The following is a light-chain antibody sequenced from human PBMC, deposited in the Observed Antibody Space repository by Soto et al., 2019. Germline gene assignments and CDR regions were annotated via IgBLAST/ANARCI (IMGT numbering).Light chain of an antibody. CDR1: QSVNSKF. Sequence: EMVRTQSPGTLSLSPGDRATLSCRASQSVNSKFLAWYQQRPGQAPRLLIYGASSRATGIPDTYRGSGSGTGFTLTISRLEPGDFADYYCQQYCTSPLTFGQGIKVDI. CDR3: QQYCTSPLT. CDR2: GAS. J-gene: IGKJ1*01. V-gene: IGKV3-20*01.